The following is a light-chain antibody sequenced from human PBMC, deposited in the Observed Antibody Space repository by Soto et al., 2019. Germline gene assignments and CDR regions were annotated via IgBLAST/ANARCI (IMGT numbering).Light chain of an antibody. CDR2: GAS. Sequence: EYVLTQSPGTLSLSPGERATLSCRASQSVSSNYLAWYQHKPGQAPSLLIYGASSRATRIPDRFSGSGSGTDFTLTSSRLEPEDFGVYYCQQYGRSPGTFGQGTKVEIK. V-gene: IGKV3-20*01. CDR3: QQYGRSPGT. J-gene: IGKJ1*01. CDR1: QSVSSNY.